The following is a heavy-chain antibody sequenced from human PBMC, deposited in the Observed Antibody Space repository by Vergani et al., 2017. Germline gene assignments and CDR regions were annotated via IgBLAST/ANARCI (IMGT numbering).Heavy chain of an antibody. V-gene: IGHV4-34*01. Sequence: QVQLQQWGGGLLKPSETLSLTCVVNGGSFTSYHWTWIRQSPGEGLEWVGDIDHTGRPNYNPSLKRRLTMSVDKSRNQLSLTLNSVTATDTAIYFCARVNTETNGHLYYYYYMDVWVEGTAVTVS. CDR3: ARVNTETNGHLYYYYYMDV. J-gene: IGHJ6*03. CDR2: IDHTGRP. D-gene: IGHD4-11*01. CDR1: GGSFTSYH.